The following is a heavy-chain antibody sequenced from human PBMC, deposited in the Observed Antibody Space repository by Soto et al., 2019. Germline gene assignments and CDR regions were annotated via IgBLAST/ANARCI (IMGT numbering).Heavy chain of an antibody. J-gene: IGHJ4*02. CDR2: ISFSGST. Sequence: PSETLSLTCSVSGGSISSSNSYWGWVRQPPGAGLEWIGTISFSGSTYYNRSLKSRVIISLDTSKNQFSLRLSSVTAADTAEYYCARQRYCRSGSCYSRLLDYWGQGALVTVSS. D-gene: IGHD2-15*01. CDR1: GGSISSSNSY. CDR3: ARQRYCRSGSCYSRLLDY. V-gene: IGHV4-39*01.